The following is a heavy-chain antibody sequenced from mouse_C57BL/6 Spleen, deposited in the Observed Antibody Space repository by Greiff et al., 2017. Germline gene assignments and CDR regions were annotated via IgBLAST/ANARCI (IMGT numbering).Heavy chain of an antibody. D-gene: IGHD4-1*01. CDR2: ISSGGDYI. V-gene: IGHV5-9-1*02. CDR1: GFTFRSYA. CDR3: TRDLGFGTRLDY. J-gene: IGHJ2*01. Sequence: EVQLVESGEGLVKPGGSLKLSCAASGFTFRSYAMSWVRQTPEKRLEWVAYISSGGDYIYYADTVKGRFTISRDNARNTLYLQMSRLKSEDTAMYYCTRDLGFGTRLDYWGQGTTLTVSS.